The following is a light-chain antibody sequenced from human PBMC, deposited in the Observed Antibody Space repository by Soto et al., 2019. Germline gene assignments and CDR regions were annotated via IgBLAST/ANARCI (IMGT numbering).Light chain of an antibody. CDR2: GAS. CDR1: QSVSSN. J-gene: IGKJ1*01. CDR3: QRYNIWPRA. Sequence: EIVMTQSPAPLSVSPGERATLYCRASQSVSSNLAWYQQKPGQAPRLLIYGASTRATGIPARVSGSASGAEFALTISSLQSEDFAVYYCQRYNIWPRAFGQGTKVEIK. V-gene: IGKV3-15*01.